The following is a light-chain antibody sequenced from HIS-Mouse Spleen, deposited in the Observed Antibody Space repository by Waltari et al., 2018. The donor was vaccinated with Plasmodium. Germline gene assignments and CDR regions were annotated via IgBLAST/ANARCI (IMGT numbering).Light chain of an antibody. V-gene: IGKV2-28*01. J-gene: IGKJ2*01. CDR3: MQALQTPRYT. Sequence: DIVMTQSPLSLPVTPGEPASISCRSSQSLLHSNGYNYLDWYLQKPGQSPQLLIYLGSNRADWVPERFSGSGSGTDFTLKISRVEAEDVGVYYCMQALQTPRYTFGQGTKLEIK. CDR1: QSLLHSNGYNY. CDR2: LGS.